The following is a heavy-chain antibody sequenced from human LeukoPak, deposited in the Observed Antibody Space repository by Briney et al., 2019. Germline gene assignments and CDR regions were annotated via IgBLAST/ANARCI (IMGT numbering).Heavy chain of an antibody. D-gene: IGHD3-22*01. J-gene: IGHJ4*02. CDR3: ARSGDSSAYFGS. CDR2: IYYDGTT. Sequence: SETLSLTCTVSGGSISSSYWSWIRQPPGKGLEWIGNIYYDGTTNYNPSLRSRITISIDTSRNQFSLRLSSVTTADSAMYYCARSGDSSAYFGSWGQGTLVAVSS. CDR1: GGSISSSY. V-gene: IGHV4-59*01.